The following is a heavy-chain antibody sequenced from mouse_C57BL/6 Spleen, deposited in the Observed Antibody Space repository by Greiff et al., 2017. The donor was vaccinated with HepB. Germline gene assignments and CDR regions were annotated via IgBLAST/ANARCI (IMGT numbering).Heavy chain of an antibody. Sequence: VQLQQSGPELVKPGASVKISCKTSGYSFTDYNMNWVKQSNGKSLEWIGVINPNYGTTSYNQKFKGKATLTVDQSSSTAYMQLNSLTSEDSAVYYCASLYDFERYIDVWGAGTTVTVSS. J-gene: IGHJ1*01. V-gene: IGHV1-39*01. CDR3: ASLYDFERYIDV. CDR2: INPNYGTT. D-gene: IGHD2-4*01. CDR1: GYSFTDYN.